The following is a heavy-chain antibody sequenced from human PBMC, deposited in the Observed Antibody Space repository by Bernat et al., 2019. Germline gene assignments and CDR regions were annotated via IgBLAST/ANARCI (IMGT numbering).Heavy chain of an antibody. V-gene: IGHV4-61*02. CDR3: AREPPGD. Sequence: QVQLQESGPGLVKPSQTLSLTCTVSGGPISSGNFYWGWIRQPAGKGLEWIGRIYTSGSTSYNPSLKSRVTISADTSKNQFSLKLSSVTAADTAVYYCAREPPGDWGQGTLVTVSS. CDR1: GGPISSGNFY. J-gene: IGHJ4*02. CDR2: IYTSGST.